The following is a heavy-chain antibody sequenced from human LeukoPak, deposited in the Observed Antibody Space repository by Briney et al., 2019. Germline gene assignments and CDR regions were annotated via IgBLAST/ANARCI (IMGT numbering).Heavy chain of an antibody. Sequence: GGSLRLSCAASGFIFSSYAMSWVRQAPGKGLEWVSAICGSCGNTYYADSVKGRFTISRDNSKNTLYLQMNSLKAEDTAVYYCAKDTPTVTTIADYDYYGMDVWGQGTTVTVSS. CDR2: ICGSCGNT. CDR3: AKDTPTVTTIADYDYYGMDV. V-gene: IGHV3-23*01. J-gene: IGHJ6*02. D-gene: IGHD4-17*01. CDR1: GFIFSSYA.